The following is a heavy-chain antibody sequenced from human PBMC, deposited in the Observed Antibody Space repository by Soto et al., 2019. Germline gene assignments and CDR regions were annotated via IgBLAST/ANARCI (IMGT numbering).Heavy chain of an antibody. CDR2: IYYSGST. CDR3: ARHENPHYDFWSGYYYDWFDP. V-gene: IGHV4-59*08. CDR1: GGSISSYY. Sequence: SETLSLTCTVSGGSISSYYWSWIRQPPGKGLEWIGYIYYSGSTNYNPSLKSRVTISVDTSKNQFSLKLSSVTAADTAVYYCARHENPHYDFWSGYYYDWFDPWGQGTLVTVSS. J-gene: IGHJ5*02. D-gene: IGHD3-3*01.